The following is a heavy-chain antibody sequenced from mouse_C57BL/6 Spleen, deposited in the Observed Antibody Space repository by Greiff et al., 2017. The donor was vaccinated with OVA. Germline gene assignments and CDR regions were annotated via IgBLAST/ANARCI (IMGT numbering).Heavy chain of an antibody. CDR3: TRVGTTVVRYFDV. Sequence: EVKLVESGEGLVKPGGSLKLSCAASGFTFSSYAMSWVRQTPEKRLEWVAYISSGGDYIYYADTVKGRFTISRDNARNTLYLQMSSLKSEDTAMYYCTRVGTTVVRYFDVWGTGTTVTVSS. J-gene: IGHJ1*03. V-gene: IGHV5-9-1*02. CDR1: GFTFSSYA. CDR2: ISSGGDYI. D-gene: IGHD1-1*01.